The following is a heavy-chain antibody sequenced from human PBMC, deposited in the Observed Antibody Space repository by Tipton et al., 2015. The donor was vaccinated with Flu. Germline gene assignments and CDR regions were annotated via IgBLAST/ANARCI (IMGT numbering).Heavy chain of an antibody. D-gene: IGHD4-11*01. Sequence: TLSLTCTVSGDFVSSYYWSWIRQPPGKGLEWIGYIYYSGSTNSNPSLKSRVTISVDSSKNQFSLRLSSVTAADTAVYYCARRDYSNYVSEPKNWFDPWGQGTLVTVSS. CDR1: GDFVSSYY. J-gene: IGHJ5*02. CDR2: IYYSGST. V-gene: IGHV4-59*08. CDR3: ARRDYSNYVSEPKNWFDP.